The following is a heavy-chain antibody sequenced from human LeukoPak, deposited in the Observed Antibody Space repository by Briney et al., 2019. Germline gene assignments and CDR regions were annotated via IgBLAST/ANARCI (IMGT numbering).Heavy chain of an antibody. Sequence: ASVKVSCKASGYTFTSYGTSWVRQAPGQGLEWMGWISAYNGNTNYAQKLQGRVTMTTDTSTSTAYMELRSLRSDDTAVYYCARFTIFGVVTPYYYYYMDVWGKGTTVTVSS. V-gene: IGHV1-18*01. J-gene: IGHJ6*03. CDR3: ARFTIFGVVTPYYYYYMDV. CDR1: GYTFTSYG. D-gene: IGHD3-3*01. CDR2: ISAYNGNT.